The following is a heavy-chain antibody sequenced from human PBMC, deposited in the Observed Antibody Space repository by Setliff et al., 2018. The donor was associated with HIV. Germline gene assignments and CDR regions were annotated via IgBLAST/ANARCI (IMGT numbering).Heavy chain of an antibody. D-gene: IGHD3-9*01. Sequence: GGSLRLSCAASGFTFSSYSMNWVRQAPGKGLEWVSSISSSSSYIYYADSVKGRSTISRDNAKNSLYLQMNSLSAEDTAVYYCVRDTFDGRSYYGWDVWGQGTTVTVSS. J-gene: IGHJ6*02. CDR3: VRDTFDGRSYYGWDV. V-gene: IGHV3-21*01. CDR2: ISSSSSYI. CDR1: GFTFSSYS.